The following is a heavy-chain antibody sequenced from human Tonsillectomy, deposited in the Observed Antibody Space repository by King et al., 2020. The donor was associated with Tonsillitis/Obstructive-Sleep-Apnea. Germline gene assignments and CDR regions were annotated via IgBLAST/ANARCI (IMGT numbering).Heavy chain of an antibody. J-gene: IGHJ4*02. CDR3: ARALVGEQLVLWFDY. CDR2: INPNSGGT. D-gene: IGHD6-13*01. V-gene: IGHV1-2*02. Sequence: QLVQSGAEVKKPGASVKVSCKASGYTFTGYYMHWVRQAPGQGLEWMGWINPNSGGTNYAQKFQGRVTMTRDTSISTAYMELSRLRSDDTAVYYCARALVGEQLVLWFDYWGQGTLVTVSS. CDR1: GYTFTGYY.